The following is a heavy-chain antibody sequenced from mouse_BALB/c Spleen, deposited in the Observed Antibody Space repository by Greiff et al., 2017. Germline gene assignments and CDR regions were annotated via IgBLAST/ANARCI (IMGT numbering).Heavy chain of an antibody. D-gene: IGHD6-5*01. J-gene: IGHJ3*01. V-gene: IGHV1-15*01. CDR1: GYTFTDYE. Sequence: VQLVESGAELVRPGASVTLSCKASGYTFTDYEMHWVKQTPVHGLEWIGAIDPETGGTAYNQKFKGKATLTADKSSSTAYMELRSLTSEDSAVYYCTRDAPSFAYWGQGTLVTVSA. CDR3: TRDAPSFAY. CDR2: IDPETGGT.